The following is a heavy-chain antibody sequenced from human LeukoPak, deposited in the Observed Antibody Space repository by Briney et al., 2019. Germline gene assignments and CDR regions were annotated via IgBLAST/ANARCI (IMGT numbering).Heavy chain of an antibody. CDR2: IRYDGSNK. CDR3: AKAHVPTMIRGVVSSD. J-gene: IGHJ4*02. Sequence: GGSLRLSCAASGFTFSSYGMHWVRQAPGKGLEWVAFIRYDGSNKYYADSVKGRFTISRDNSKNTLYLQMNSLRAEDTALYYCAKAHVPTMIRGVVSSDWGQGTLVTVSS. CDR1: GFTFSSYG. D-gene: IGHD3-10*01. V-gene: IGHV3-30*02.